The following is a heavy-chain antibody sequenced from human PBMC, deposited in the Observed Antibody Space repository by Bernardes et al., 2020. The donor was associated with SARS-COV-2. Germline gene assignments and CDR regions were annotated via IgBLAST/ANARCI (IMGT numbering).Heavy chain of an antibody. CDR2: IYYSGST. V-gene: IGHV4-39*01. CDR3: ARQGSNYGDYILFDQ. J-gene: IGHJ4*02. Sequence: SETLSLTCTVSGGSIGSGSNYWGWIRQPPGKGLEWIGSIYYSGSTSYNPSLKSRVSISVDTSKNRFSLKLSSVTAADTAVYYCARQGSNYGDYILFDQWGQGTLVTVAP. CDR1: GGSIGSGSNY. D-gene: IGHD4-17*01.